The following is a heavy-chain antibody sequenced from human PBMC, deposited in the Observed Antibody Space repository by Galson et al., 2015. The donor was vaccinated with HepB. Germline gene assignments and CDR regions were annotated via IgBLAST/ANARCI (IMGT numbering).Heavy chain of an antibody. Sequence: LGLAGAASGVAVRAHWWIGVPQVPGEGLEGVAGRCQRGDESYYVDSVKGRFTISRDNAKNSLYLQMNSLKAEDTAVYYCARTGYCSSTDCSQAGWYFDLWGRGTLVTVPS. J-gene: IGHJ2*01. D-gene: IGHD2-2*01. CDR3: ARTGYCSSTDCSQAGWYFDL. V-gene: IGHV3-7*03. CDR1: GVAVRAHW. CDR2: RCQRGDES.